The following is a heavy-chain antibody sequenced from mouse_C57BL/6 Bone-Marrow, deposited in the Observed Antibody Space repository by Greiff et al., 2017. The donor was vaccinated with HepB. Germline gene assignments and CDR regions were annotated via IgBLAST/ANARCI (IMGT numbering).Heavy chain of an antibody. Sequence: VQRVESGAELAKPGASVKLSCKASGYTFTSYWMHWVKQRPGQGLEWIGYINPSSGYTKYNQKFKDKATLTADKSSSTAYMQLSSLTYEDSAVYYCARCYSNFLYYFDYWGQGTTLTVSS. D-gene: IGHD2-5*01. CDR2: INPSSGYT. CDR1: GYTFTSYW. CDR3: ARCYSNFLYYFDY. J-gene: IGHJ2*01. V-gene: IGHV1-7*01.